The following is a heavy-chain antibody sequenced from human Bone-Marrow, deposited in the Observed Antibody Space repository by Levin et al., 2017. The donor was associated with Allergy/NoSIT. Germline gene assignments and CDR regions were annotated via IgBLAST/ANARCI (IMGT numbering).Heavy chain of an antibody. J-gene: IGHJ4*02. CDR3: ARDVEDCSGGTC. D-gene: IGHD2-15*01. Sequence: GGSLRLSCAASVCSFSSYFFHWVRQAPGKGLALFSSISDRAVYYADSVRGRFPISLVPSQDSLYLQMNSLRAEDTATYYCARDVEDCSGGTCWCQGTLSPSPQ. CDR2: ISDRAV. CDR1: VCSFSSYF. V-gene: IGHV3-69-1*01.